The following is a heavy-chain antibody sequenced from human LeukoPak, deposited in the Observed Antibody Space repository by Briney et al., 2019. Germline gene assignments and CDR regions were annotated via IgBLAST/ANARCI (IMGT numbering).Heavy chain of an antibody. CDR2: ISSSSSYI. V-gene: IGHV3-21*01. J-gene: IGHJ4*02. CDR1: GFTFSSYS. Sequence: KPGGSLRLSCAASGFTFSSYSMNWVRQAPGKGLEWVSSISSSSSYIYYADSVKGRFTISRDNAKNSLYLQMNSLRAEDTAVYYCARESGIAAAGFDYWGQGTLVTVSS. D-gene: IGHD6-13*01. CDR3: ARESGIAAAGFDY.